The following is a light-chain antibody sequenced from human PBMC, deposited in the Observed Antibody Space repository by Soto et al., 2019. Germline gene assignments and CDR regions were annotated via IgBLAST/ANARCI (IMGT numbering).Light chain of an antibody. CDR2: GAS. CDR3: QQYDNLPLT. Sequence: ERGLMHSPATLSVSPRERATLSCRASQSVGSNLAWYQQKPGQAPRLLIFGASSRATGVPARFSGSGSGTEFTLTINSLQSEDFAVYFCQQYDNLPLTFGPGTKVDIK. V-gene: IGKV3-15*01. J-gene: IGKJ3*01. CDR1: QSVGSN.